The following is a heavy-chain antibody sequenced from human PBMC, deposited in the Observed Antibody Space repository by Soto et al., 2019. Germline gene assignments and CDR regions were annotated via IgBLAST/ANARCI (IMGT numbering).Heavy chain of an antibody. CDR1: GYTFTSYG. J-gene: IGHJ5*02. Sequence: ASVKVSCKASGYTFTSYGISWVRQAPGQGLEWMGWISAYNGNTNYAQKLQGRVTMTTDTSTSTAYMELRSLRSDDTAVYYCARDRPQRYCSSTSCSGGGIGWFDPWGQGTLVTVSS. CDR3: ARDRPQRYCSSTSCSGGGIGWFDP. CDR2: ISAYNGNT. D-gene: IGHD2-2*01. V-gene: IGHV1-18*01.